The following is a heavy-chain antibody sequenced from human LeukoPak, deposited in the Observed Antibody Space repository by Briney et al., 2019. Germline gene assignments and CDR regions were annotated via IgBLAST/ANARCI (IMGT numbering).Heavy chain of an antibody. D-gene: IGHD3-10*01. CDR3: ARHKASGVTMVRGVNWFDP. V-gene: IGHV4-39*01. J-gene: IGHJ5*02. CDR2: IYYSGST. Sequence: SEPLSLTCTVSGGSISSSSYYWGWIRQPPGKGLERLGSIYYSGSTYFNPSLMSRVALSVDTSKNQFSLQLSSVTASDTAVYYCARHKASGVTMVRGVNWFDPWGQGTLVTVSS. CDR1: GGSISSSSYY.